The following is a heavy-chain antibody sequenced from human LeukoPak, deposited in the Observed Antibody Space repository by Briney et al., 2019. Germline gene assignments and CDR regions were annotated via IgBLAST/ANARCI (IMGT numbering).Heavy chain of an antibody. J-gene: IGHJ4*02. CDR2: MNANRGNT. V-gene: IGHV1-8*01. Sequence: ASVKVSCKTSGYTFTTYDINWVRQAPGQGLEWMGWMNANRGNTGYAQKFQDRVTFTRNTSINAAYMELSSLRSEDTAVYYCAREPRRFGDWAQGTLVTVSS. CDR1: GYTFTTYD. CDR3: AREPRRFGD. D-gene: IGHD3-10*01.